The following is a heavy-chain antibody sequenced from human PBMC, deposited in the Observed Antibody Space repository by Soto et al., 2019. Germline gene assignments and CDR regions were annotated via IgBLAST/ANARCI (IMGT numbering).Heavy chain of an antibody. J-gene: IGHJ6*02. CDR3: ARSTVAGTYYGMDV. D-gene: IGHD6-13*01. CDR1: GFSLSTSVMC. CDR2: IDWDDDK. V-gene: IGHV2-70*01. Sequence: GPTQVIPTRTLTLTCTFSGFSLSTSVMCVSWIRQPPGKALEWLALIDWDDDKYYSTSLKTRLTISKDTSKNQVVLTMTNMDPVDTDTYYCARSTVAGTYYGMDVWGQGTKVTVYS.